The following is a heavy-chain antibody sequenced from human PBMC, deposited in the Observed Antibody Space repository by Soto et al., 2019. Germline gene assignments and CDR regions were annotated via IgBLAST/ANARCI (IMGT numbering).Heavy chain of an antibody. J-gene: IGHJ4*02. CDR3: ARGGMVIIPSATAFDY. CDR2: IYASGST. CDR1: GGSISPYY. D-gene: IGHD3-3*01. V-gene: IGHV4-4*07. Sequence: SETLSLTCTVSGGSISPYYWSWIRQHAGKGLERIGRIYASGSTNYNPSLKGRVTMSVATSKNQFSLKLSSMTAADTAVYYCARGGMVIIPSATAFDYWGQGTLVTVSS.